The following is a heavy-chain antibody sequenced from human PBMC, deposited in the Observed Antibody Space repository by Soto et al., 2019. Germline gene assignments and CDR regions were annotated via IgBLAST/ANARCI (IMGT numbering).Heavy chain of an antibody. CDR3: ARRGPYSSSPLSNAFDI. D-gene: IGHD6-6*01. J-gene: IGHJ3*02. V-gene: IGHV1-18*01. Sequence: VQLVQSGAEVKKPGASVTVSCEASGYTFTSYGISWVRQAPGQGLEWMGWTSVYNGNTNYAQKLQGRVTMTTDTSTNTAYTDLRSLRSDDTAVYYCARRGPYSSSPLSNAFDIWGQGTMVTVSS. CDR1: GYTFTSYG. CDR2: TSVYNGNT.